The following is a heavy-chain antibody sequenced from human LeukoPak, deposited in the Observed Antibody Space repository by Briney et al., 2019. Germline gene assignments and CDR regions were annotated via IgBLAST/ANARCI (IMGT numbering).Heavy chain of an antibody. CDR2: INLVGIT. V-gene: IGHV4-34*01. D-gene: IGHD1-1*01. Sequence: PSETLSLTCAVSGGSLRRHFWAWIRQPPGLGLEWIGEINLVGITTYNKSLGGRASISMDTSNNQFSLTLQSVTAADTALYFCARFTTADEDDSAFDHWGQGSLVIASS. CDR1: GGSLRRHF. J-gene: IGHJ4*02. CDR3: ARFTTADEDDSAFDH.